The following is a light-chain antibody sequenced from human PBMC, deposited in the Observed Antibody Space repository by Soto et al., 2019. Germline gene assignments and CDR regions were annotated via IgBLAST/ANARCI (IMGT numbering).Light chain of an antibody. CDR1: QSVSSSY. Sequence: EIVLTQSPGTLSLSPGERATLSCRASQSVSSSYLAWYQQKPGQAPRLLIYGASSSATGIPDRFSGSGSGTDFTLTISRLGPDDFAVYYCQQFGNSPPYTFGQGTKLEIK. V-gene: IGKV3-20*01. CDR3: QQFGNSPPYT. CDR2: GAS. J-gene: IGKJ2*01.